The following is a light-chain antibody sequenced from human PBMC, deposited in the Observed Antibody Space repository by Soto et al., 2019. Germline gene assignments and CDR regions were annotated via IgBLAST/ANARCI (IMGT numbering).Light chain of an antibody. CDR2: EVT. Sequence: QSVLTQPPSASGSPGQSVTISCTGTSSDIGGYNYVSWYQPHPGKAPKLMIYEVTKRPSGVPDRFSGPKSGNTASLTVSGLQDEDEADYYCSSHARSNNLEVFGGGTKLTV. V-gene: IGLV2-8*01. J-gene: IGLJ2*01. CDR3: SSHARSNNLEV. CDR1: SSDIGGYNY.